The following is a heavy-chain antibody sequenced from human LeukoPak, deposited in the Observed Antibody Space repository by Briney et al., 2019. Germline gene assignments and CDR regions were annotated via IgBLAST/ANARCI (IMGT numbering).Heavy chain of an antibody. V-gene: IGHV4-30-4*07. J-gene: IGHJ4*02. CDR2: VYYTGIT. D-gene: IGHD5-18*01. CDR3: ARVDTAVGRYYFDY. Sequence: SQTLSLTCAVSGGSISSGGYSWGWIRQPPGKGLEWISYVYYTGITYYNPSLKSRVTTSVDTSKNHFSLKLSSVTAADTAVYYCARVDTAVGRYYFDYWGQGTLVTASS. CDR1: GGSISSGGYS.